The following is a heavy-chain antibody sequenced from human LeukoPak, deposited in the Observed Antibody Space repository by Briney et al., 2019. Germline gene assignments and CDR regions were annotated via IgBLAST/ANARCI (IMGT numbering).Heavy chain of an antibody. D-gene: IGHD3-22*01. V-gene: IGHV3-64*01. Sequence: GGSLRLSCAASGFTLSSYAMHWVRQAPGKGLEYVSAISSNGGSIYYANSVKGRFTISRDNSKNTLYLQMGSLRAEDMAVYYCARTTMIVAPSYGMDVWGQGTTVTVSS. CDR1: GFTLSSYA. J-gene: IGHJ6*02. CDR2: ISSNGGSI. CDR3: ARTTMIVAPSYGMDV.